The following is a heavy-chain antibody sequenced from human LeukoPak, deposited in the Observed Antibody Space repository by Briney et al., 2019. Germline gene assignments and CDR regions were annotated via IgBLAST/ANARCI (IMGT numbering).Heavy chain of an antibody. CDR1: GFTFSSYG. V-gene: IGHV3-30*02. Sequence: GGSLRLSCAASGFTFSSYGMHWVRQAPGKGLEWVAFTRYDGSNKYYADSVKGRFTISRDNSKNTLYLQMNSLRAEDTAVYYCAKAPRDFWSGYYGYWGQGTLVTVSS. D-gene: IGHD3-3*01. CDR3: AKAPRDFWSGYYGY. J-gene: IGHJ4*02. CDR2: TRYDGSNK.